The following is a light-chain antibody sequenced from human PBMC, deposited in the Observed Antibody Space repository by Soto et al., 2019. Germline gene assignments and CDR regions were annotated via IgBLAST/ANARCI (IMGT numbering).Light chain of an antibody. CDR1: QSISSW. J-gene: IGKJ1*01. CDR2: KAS. CDR3: QQYNSYPWT. Sequence: DIQMTQSPSTLSASVDERVHITCRASQSISSWLAWYQQKPGKAPKLLIYKASSLESGVPSRFSGSGSGTEFTLTISSLQPDDFATYYCQQYNSYPWTFGQGTKVDIK. V-gene: IGKV1-5*03.